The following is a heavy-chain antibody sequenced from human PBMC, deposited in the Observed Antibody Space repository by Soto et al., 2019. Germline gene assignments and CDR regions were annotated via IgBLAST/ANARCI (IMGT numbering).Heavy chain of an antibody. CDR3: ARGVGSGSYYNQYNWFDP. J-gene: IGHJ5*02. D-gene: IGHD3-10*01. CDR2: ISAYNGNT. CDR1: GYTFTNYG. Sequence: QVQLVQSGAEVKKPGASVKVSCKASGYTFTNYGISWVRQAPGQGLEWMGWISAYNGNTKYAQKLPGRVTMTTDTSTSTAYMELRSLRSDDTAVYYCARGVGSGSYYNQYNWFDPWGQGTQVTVSS. V-gene: IGHV1-18*01.